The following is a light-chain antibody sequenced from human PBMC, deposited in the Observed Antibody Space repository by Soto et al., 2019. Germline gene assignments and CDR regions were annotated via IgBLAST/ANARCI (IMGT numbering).Light chain of an antibody. CDR2: AAF. V-gene: IGKV3-15*01. J-gene: IGKJ1*01. CDR1: QTISSK. Sequence: EIVMTQSPTTLSVSPGESATLSCRASQTISSKLAWYQQKPGQAPRLLIYAAFTRATGIPARFSGSGSGTDFTLTISSLQSEDFAVYYCQQYYSWRTFGQGTNVDIK. CDR3: QQYYSWRT.